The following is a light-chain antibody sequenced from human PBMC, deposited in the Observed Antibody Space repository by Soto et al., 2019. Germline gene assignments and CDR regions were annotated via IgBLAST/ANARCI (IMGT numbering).Light chain of an antibody. Sequence: EIVLTQFPATLSLSPGERATLSCRASQSVGRSLAWYQQKPGQAPRLLFYDASNRATGIPARFSGSGYGTDFTLTIGSLEPEDFAVYYCRQRGGWPRTFGQGTNVEIK. CDR3: RQRGGWPRT. CDR2: DAS. CDR1: QSVGRS. J-gene: IGKJ1*01. V-gene: IGKV3-11*01.